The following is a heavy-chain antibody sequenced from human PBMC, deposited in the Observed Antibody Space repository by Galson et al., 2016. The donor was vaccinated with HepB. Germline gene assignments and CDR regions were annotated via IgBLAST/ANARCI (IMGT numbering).Heavy chain of an antibody. D-gene: IGHD1-26*01. J-gene: IGHJ1*01. CDR3: AQDKASMAVGATNFQH. CDR1: GFIFKDYA. V-gene: IGHV3-9*01. Sequence: SLRLSCAASGFIFKDYAMHWVRQAPGKALEWVSSIRWNSGSIGYADSVKGRFTISRDNAKNSLNLQMNRLSAEDTAFYYCAQDKASMAVGATNFQHWGQGTLVTVSS. CDR2: IRWNSGSI.